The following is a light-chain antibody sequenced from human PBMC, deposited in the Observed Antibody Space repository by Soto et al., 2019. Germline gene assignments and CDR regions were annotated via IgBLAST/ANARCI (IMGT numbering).Light chain of an antibody. CDR1: QDISNS. J-gene: IGKJ1*01. CDR2: GAS. Sequence: DIQLTQSPSSLSASVGDRVIITCRASQDISNSLAWFQQKPGKAPKSLMYGASTLQSGVPSQFSGGGSGTVFTLTISSLQPEDFATYYCQQYFSPPWTFGQGTKVELK. CDR3: QQYFSPPWT. V-gene: IGKV1-16*02.